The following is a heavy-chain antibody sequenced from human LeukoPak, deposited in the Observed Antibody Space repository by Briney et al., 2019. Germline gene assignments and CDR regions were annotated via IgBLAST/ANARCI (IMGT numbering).Heavy chain of an antibody. V-gene: IGHV4-38-2*01. J-gene: IGHJ4*02. Sequence: SETLSLTCAVSGYSISSGYYWGWIRQPPGKGLEWIGSIYHSGSTNYNPSLKSRVTISVDTSKNQFSLKLSSVTAADTAVYYCARHYRAATYFDYWGQGTLVTVSP. D-gene: IGHD2-15*01. CDR3: ARHYRAATYFDY. CDR2: IYHSGST. CDR1: GYSISSGYY.